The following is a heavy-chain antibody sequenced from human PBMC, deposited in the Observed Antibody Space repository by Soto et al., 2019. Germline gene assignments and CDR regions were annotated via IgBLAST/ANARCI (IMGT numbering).Heavy chain of an antibody. Sequence: PSETLYITCSFSGGSIREKYWNWVRQPPGKGLEWIGLIFANGHTDYNPSLKSRVTMSVDASKNQFSLRLTSMTAADTAVYYCVDSLAAYGLNWLDPWGRGTMVTVSS. V-gene: IGHV4-4*07. J-gene: IGHJ5*02. CDR1: GGSIREKY. CDR2: IFANGHT. CDR3: VDSLAAYGLNWLDP. D-gene: IGHD2-21*01.